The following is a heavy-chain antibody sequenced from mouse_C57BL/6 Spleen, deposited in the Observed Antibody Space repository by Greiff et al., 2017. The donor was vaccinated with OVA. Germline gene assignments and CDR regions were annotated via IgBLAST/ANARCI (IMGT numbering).Heavy chain of an antibody. V-gene: IGHV5-16*01. CDR3: ARELYDAMDY. J-gene: IGHJ4*01. CDR1: GFTFSDYY. Sequence: EVKLMESEGGLVQPGSSMKLSCTASGFTFSDYYMAWVRQVPEKGLEWVANINYDGSSTYYLDSLKSRFIISRDNAKNILYLQMSSLKSEDTATYYCARELYDAMDYWGQGTSVTVSS. CDR2: INYDGSST.